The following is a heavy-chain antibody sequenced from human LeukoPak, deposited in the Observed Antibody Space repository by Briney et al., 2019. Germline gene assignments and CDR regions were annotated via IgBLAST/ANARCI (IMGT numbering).Heavy chain of an antibody. CDR2: IYTSRST. CDR1: GGSISSGSYY. V-gene: IGHV4-61*02. D-gene: IGHD2-2*01. Sequence: SETLSLTCTVSGGSISSGSYYWSWIRQPAGKGLEWIGRIYTSRSTNYNPSLKSRVTISVDTSKNQFSLKLSSVTAADTAVYYCARAERYCSSTSCYPYYFDYWGQGTLVTVSS. J-gene: IGHJ4*02. CDR3: ARAERYCSSTSCYPYYFDY.